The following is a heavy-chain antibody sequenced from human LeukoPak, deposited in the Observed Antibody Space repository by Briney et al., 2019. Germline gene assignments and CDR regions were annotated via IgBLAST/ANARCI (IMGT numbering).Heavy chain of an antibody. J-gene: IGHJ3*02. D-gene: IGHD3-22*01. CDR2: IYYSGST. Sequence: PSETLSLTCTVSGGSISSYYWSWIRQPPGKELEWIGYIYYSGSTNYNPSLKSRVTISVDTSKNQFSLKLSSVTAADTAVYYCARSRRVTMIVVPPDAFDIWGQGTMVTVSS. CDR3: ARSRRVTMIVVPPDAFDI. CDR1: GGSISSYY. V-gene: IGHV4-59*01.